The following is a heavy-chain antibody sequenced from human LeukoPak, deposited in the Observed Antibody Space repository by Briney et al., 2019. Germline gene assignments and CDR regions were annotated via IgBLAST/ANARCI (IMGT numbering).Heavy chain of an antibody. CDR1: GGSISSGGYY. V-gene: IGHV4-31*03. Sequence: PSETLSLTCTVSGGSISSGGYYWSWIRQHPGKGLEWIGYIYYSGSTYYNPSLKSRVTISVDTSKNQFSLKLSSVTAADTAVYYCARDSDESYYDILTGYYRRILGIDYWGQGTLVTVSS. D-gene: IGHD3-9*01. J-gene: IGHJ4*02. CDR2: IYYSGST. CDR3: ARDSDESYYDILTGYYRRILGIDY.